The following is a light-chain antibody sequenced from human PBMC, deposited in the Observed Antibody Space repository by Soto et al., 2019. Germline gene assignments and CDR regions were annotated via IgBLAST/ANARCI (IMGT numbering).Light chain of an antibody. Sequence: DSQMTQSPTSLSASVGDRVTISCRASQNIRSYLNWYQQIQGKAPNLLIYATSILQTGVPSRFSGSGSGTDFTLTINGLQPEDFATYYCQQGYTTRWTFGQGTKVDIK. J-gene: IGKJ1*01. V-gene: IGKV1-39*01. CDR2: ATS. CDR3: QQGYTTRWT. CDR1: QNIRSY.